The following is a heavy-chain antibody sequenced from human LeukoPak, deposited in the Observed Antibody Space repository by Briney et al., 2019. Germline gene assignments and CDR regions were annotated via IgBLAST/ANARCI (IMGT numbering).Heavy chain of an antibody. V-gene: IGHV1-2*02. CDR2: INPNSGGT. Sequence: ASVKVSCKASGYTFTGYYMHWVRQAPGQGLEWKGWINPNSGGTNYAQKFQGRVTMTRDTSISTAYMGLSRLRSDDTAVYYCARDLLIVVGHDAFDIWGQGTMVTVSS. CDR3: ARDLLIVVGHDAFDI. CDR1: GYTFTGYY. J-gene: IGHJ3*02. D-gene: IGHD2-2*01.